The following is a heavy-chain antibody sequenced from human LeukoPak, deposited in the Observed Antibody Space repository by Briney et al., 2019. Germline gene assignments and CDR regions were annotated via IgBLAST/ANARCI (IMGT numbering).Heavy chain of an antibody. Sequence: GGSLRLSCAASGFTFSSYAISWVRQAPGQGLEWMGRIIPILGIANYAQKFQGRVTITADKSTSTAYMELSSLRSEDTAVYYCASYGDYAGYYGMDVWGQGTTVTVSS. CDR3: ASYGDYAGYYGMDV. CDR1: GFTFSSYA. D-gene: IGHD4-17*01. CDR2: IIPILGIA. V-gene: IGHV1-69*04. J-gene: IGHJ6*02.